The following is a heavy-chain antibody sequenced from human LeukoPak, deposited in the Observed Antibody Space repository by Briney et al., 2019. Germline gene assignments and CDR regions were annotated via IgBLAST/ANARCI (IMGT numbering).Heavy chain of an antibody. CDR1: GGSISSYY. CDR2: IYTSGST. D-gene: IGHD2-2*03. Sequence: SETLSLTCTVSGGSISSYYWSWIRQPAGKGLEWIGRIYTSGSTNYNPSLKSRVTMSVDTSKNQFSLKLSSVTAADTAVYYCARLLRVGYCSTTTCNWFDPWGQGTLVTVSS. V-gene: IGHV4-4*07. J-gene: IGHJ5*02. CDR3: ARLLRVGYCSTTTCNWFDP.